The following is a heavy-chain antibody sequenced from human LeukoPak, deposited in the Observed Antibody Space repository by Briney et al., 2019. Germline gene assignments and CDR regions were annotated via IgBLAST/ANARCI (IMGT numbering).Heavy chain of an antibody. CDR1: GYSFSSYS. J-gene: IGHJ4*02. Sequence: GESLKISCKGSGYSFSSYSIGWVRQMPGKGLEWMGIINPGDFDTRYSPSFQGQVTISADKSISTAYLQWSRLKASDTAMYYCARGNHCGSTSCALDYWGQGTLVTVSS. CDR2: INPGDFDT. D-gene: IGHD2-2*01. V-gene: IGHV5-51*01. CDR3: ARGNHCGSTSCALDY.